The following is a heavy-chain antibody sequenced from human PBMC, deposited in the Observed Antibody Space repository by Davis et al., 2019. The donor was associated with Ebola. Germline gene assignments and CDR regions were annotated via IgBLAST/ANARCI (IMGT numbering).Heavy chain of an antibody. CDR1: GYTFTSYY. V-gene: IGHV1-46*03. CDR2: INPSGGST. CDR3: ARLYPGAAYYYDSSGYSDAFDI. Sequence: ASVKVSCKASGYTFTSYYMHWVRQAPGQGLEWMGIINPSGGSTSYAQKFQGRVTMTRDTSTSTVYMELSSLRSEDTAVYYCARLYPGAAYYYDSSGYSDAFDIWGQGTMVTVSS. J-gene: IGHJ3*02. D-gene: IGHD3-22*01.